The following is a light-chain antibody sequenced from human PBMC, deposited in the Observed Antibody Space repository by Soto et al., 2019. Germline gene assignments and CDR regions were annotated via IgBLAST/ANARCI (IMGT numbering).Light chain of an antibody. CDR3: SSYASSSTVV. CDR2: DVS. J-gene: IGLJ2*01. CDR1: SSDVGGYNY. Sequence: QTVVTQPASVSGSPGQSITISCTGTSSDVGGYNYVSWYQQHPGQAPKLMIYDVSNRPSGVSNRFSGSKSGNTASLTISGLQAEDEADYYCSSYASSSTVVFGGGTKLTVL. V-gene: IGLV2-14*01.